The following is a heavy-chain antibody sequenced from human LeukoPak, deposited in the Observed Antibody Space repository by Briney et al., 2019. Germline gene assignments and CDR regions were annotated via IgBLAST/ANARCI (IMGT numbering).Heavy chain of an antibody. CDR1: GFTFGDYA. J-gene: IGHJ4*02. Sequence: GGSLRLSCTASGFTFGDYAMSWVRQAPGKGLGWVGFIRGEADGGTTEYAASVKGRFTISRDDSKSIAYLQLNSRKTEDTAVYCCTRDGDSSGYYYYWGQGTLVTVSS. CDR2: IRGEADGGTT. CDR3: TRDGDSSGYYYY. D-gene: IGHD3-22*01. V-gene: IGHV3-49*04.